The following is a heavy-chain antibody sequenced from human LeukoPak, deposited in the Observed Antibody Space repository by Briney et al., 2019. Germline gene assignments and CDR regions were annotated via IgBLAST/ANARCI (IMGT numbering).Heavy chain of an antibody. CDR3: AREGPRGNSQFDY. Sequence: GGSLRLSCAASGFAFSTYAMIWVRQAPGKGLEWVSTVSGGGTGTYYADSVKGRLTISRDNSKNTLYLQMNSLRAEDTAVYYCAREGPRGNSQFDYWGQGTLVTVSS. D-gene: IGHD1-26*01. CDR2: VSGGGTGT. V-gene: IGHV3-23*01. J-gene: IGHJ4*02. CDR1: GFAFSTYA.